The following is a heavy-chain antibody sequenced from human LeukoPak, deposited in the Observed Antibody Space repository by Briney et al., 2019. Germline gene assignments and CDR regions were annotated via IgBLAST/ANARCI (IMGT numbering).Heavy chain of an antibody. CDR2: IYYSGST. CDR3: ARVLSRRDLWLDY. Sequence: PSQTLSLTCTVSGGSISSGGYYWSWIRQHPGKGLEWIGYIYYSGSTYYNPSLKSRVTISVDTSKNQFSLKLSSVTAADTAVYYCARVLSRRDLWLDYWGQGTLVTVSS. CDR1: GGSISSGGYY. V-gene: IGHV4-31*03. D-gene: IGHD5-18*01. J-gene: IGHJ4*02.